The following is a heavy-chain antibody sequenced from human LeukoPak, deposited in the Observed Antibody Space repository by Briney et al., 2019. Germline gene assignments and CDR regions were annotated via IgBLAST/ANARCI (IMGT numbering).Heavy chain of an antibody. Sequence: SETLSLACTVSGGSISSYYWSWIRQPAGKGLEWIGRIYTSGSTNYNPSLKSRVTMSVDTSKNQFSLKLSSVTAADTTVYYCAGDCPSSSSWWVCAFDIWGQGTMVTVSS. CDR3: AGDCPSSSSWWVCAFDI. V-gene: IGHV4-4*07. CDR2: IYTSGST. D-gene: IGHD6-13*01. CDR1: GGSISSYY. J-gene: IGHJ3*02.